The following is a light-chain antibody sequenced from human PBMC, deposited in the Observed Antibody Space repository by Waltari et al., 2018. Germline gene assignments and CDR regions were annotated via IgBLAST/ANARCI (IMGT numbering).Light chain of an antibody. Sequence: QSVLTQPPSASGTPGQRVTISCSGSSSNIGSNYVYWYQQLPGMAPKLLIYRNNQRPSGVPARFSGSKSGTSASLAISGLRSEDEADYYCAAWDDSLSGVVFGGGTKLTVL. V-gene: IGLV1-47*01. CDR1: SSNIGSNY. CDR3: AAWDDSLSGVV. CDR2: RNN. J-gene: IGLJ2*01.